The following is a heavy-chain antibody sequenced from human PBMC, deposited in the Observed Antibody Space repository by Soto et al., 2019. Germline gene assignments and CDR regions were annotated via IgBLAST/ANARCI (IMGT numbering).Heavy chain of an antibody. D-gene: IGHD3-3*01. CDR1: GGSIRSPNFS. J-gene: IGHJ5*02. Sequence: PSETLSLTCTVIGGSIRSPNFSWSWIRQHPGKGPEWIGNIYHSGSTYYNPSLKSRVTISVDRSKNQFSLKMSSVTAADTAVYYCARVPGDFWSGYYSWFDPWGQGTLVTVSS. CDR3: ARVPGDFWSGYYSWFDP. V-gene: IGHV4-30-2*01. CDR2: IYHSGST.